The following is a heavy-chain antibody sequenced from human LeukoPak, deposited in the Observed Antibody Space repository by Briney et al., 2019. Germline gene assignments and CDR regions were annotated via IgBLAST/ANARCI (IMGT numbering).Heavy chain of an antibody. D-gene: IGHD2-2*01. J-gene: IGHJ5*02. CDR3: ARRPYCSSTSCYVANWIDP. CDR2: IYPGDCDT. V-gene: IGHV5-51*01. Sequence: GESLKVSCKGSGYSFTSYWIGWVRPMPGKGLEWMGIIYPGDCDTRYSPSFQGQVTISADKSISTAYLQWSSLKASDTAMYYCARRPYCSSTSCYVANWIDPWGQGTLVTVSS. CDR1: GYSFTSYW.